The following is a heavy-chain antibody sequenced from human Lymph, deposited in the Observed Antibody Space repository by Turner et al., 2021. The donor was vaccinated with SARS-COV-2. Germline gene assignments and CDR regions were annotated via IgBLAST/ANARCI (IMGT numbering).Heavy chain of an antibody. D-gene: IGHD6-6*01. CDR1: KFTFDDYA. J-gene: IGHJ4*02. CDR3: AKDRGGEQLVRLFDY. V-gene: IGHV3-9*01. Sequence: EVQLVESGGGLVQPGRSLRLSCAASKFTFDDYAMHWVRQAPGKGLEWVSVISWNSGSIGYADSVKGRFTISRDNAKNSLYLQLNSLRAEDTALYYCAKDRGGEQLVRLFDYWGQGTLVTVSS. CDR2: ISWNSGSI.